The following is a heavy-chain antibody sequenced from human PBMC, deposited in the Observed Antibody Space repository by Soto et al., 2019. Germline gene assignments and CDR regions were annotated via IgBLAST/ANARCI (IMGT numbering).Heavy chain of an antibody. CDR1: GYTFTSYA. V-gene: IGHV1-3*01. CDR2: INAGNGNT. D-gene: IGHD4-17*01. J-gene: IGHJ4*02. Sequence: ASVKVSCKASGYTFTSYAMHWVRQAPGQRLEWMGWINAGNGNTKYSQKFQGRVTMTTDTSTSTAYMELRSLRSDDTAVYYCARGRLRPFDYWGQGTLVTVSS. CDR3: ARGRLRPFDY.